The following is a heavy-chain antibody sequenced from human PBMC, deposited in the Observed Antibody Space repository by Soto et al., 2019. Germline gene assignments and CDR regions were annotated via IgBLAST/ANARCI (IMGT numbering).Heavy chain of an antibody. V-gene: IGHV4-59*01. CDR3: ARGGVDWLRSPFDY. CDR1: GGSISSYY. Sequence: SETLSLTCTVSGGSISSYYWSWIRQPPGKGLDWIGYIYYSGSTNYNPSLKSRVTISVDTSKNQFSLKLSSVTAADTAVYYCARGGVDWLRSPFDYWGQGTLVTVSS. CDR2: IYYSGST. D-gene: IGHD3-9*01. J-gene: IGHJ4*02.